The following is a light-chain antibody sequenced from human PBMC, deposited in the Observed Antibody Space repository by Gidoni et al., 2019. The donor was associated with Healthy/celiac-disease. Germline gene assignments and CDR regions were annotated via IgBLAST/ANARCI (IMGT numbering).Light chain of an antibody. V-gene: IGKV3-20*01. Sequence: EIVLTQSPGTLSLSPGERATLSCRARQSVSSSYLAWYQQKPGQAPRLLIYGASSRATGIPDRFSGSGSGTDFTLTISRLEPEDFAVYYCQQYGSSGALTFGGGTKVEIK. CDR3: QQYGSSGALT. CDR1: QSVSSSY. CDR2: GAS. J-gene: IGKJ4*01.